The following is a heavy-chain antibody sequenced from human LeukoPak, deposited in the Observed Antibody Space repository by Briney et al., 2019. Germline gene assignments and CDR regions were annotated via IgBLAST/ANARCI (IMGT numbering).Heavy chain of an antibody. J-gene: IGHJ6*02. D-gene: IGHD1-26*01. Sequence: ASVKVSCKASGYTFTSYNIKWVRQATGQGLEWMGWMNPNSGKTGYALKFQGRVTMTGNTSISTASMELSSLRSDDTAVYYCARVQVLLPDYYGMDVWGQGTTVTVSS. CDR2: MNPNSGKT. V-gene: IGHV1-8*01. CDR3: ARVQVLLPDYYGMDV. CDR1: GYTFTSYN.